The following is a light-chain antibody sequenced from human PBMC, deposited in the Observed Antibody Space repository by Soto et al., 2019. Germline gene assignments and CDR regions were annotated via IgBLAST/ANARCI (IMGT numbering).Light chain of an antibody. CDR3: AAWDDSLSGWV. J-gene: IGLJ3*02. Sequence: QAVVTQPPSASGTPRQRVTISCSGSSSNIGSNYVYWYQHLPGTAPKLLIYFNNQRPSGVPDRFSGSKSGTSASLAVSGLRSEDEADYYCAAWDDSLSGWVFGGGTKVTVL. CDR1: SSNIGSNY. V-gene: IGLV1-47*02. CDR2: FNN.